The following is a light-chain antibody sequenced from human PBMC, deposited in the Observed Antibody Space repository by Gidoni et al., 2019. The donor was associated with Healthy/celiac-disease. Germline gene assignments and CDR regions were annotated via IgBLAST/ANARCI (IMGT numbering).Light chain of an antibody. Sequence: EIVLTQSPATLSLSPGERATLSCRASQSVSSYLAWYQQKPGPAPRLLIYDASNRATGIPARFSGSGSGTDFTLTISSLEPEDVAVYYCQQRSNWPGITFGPGTKVDIK. CDR1: QSVSSY. V-gene: IGKV3-11*01. CDR3: QQRSNWPGIT. J-gene: IGKJ3*01. CDR2: DAS.